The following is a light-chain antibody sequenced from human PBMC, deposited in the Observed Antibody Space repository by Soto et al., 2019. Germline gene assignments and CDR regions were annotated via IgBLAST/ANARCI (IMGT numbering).Light chain of an antibody. CDR2: DAS. V-gene: IGKV3-15*01. CDR3: QQYNNWPRT. J-gene: IGKJ1*01. CDR1: QGVRSD. Sequence: EIAMTQSPDTLSVSPGDRATLSCRASQGVRSDLAWYQQKPGQAPRLLIYDASTRAPGIPARFSGSGSGTEFTLTISSLQSEDFAVYYCQQYNNWPRTFGQGTKVDIK.